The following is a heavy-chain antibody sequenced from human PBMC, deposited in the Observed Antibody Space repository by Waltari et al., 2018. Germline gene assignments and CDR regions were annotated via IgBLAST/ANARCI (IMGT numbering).Heavy chain of an antibody. CDR1: GFTFSSYG. Sequence: EVQVLESGAGLVQPEGSLRLSCAADGFTFSSYGLSWVRQAPGKGLECVAAISGSGGTTYYADSVRGRFTISRDNSKNTLYLQMNSLRAEDTAVYYCAKGWQRVTATHFDYWGQGTLVTVSS. D-gene: IGHD2-21*02. CDR3: AKGWQRVTATHFDY. V-gene: IGHV3-23*01. CDR2: ISGSGGTT. J-gene: IGHJ4*02.